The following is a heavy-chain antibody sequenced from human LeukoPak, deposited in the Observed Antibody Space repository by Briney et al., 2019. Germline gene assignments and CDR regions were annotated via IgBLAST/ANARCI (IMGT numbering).Heavy chain of an antibody. D-gene: IGHD3-3*01. V-gene: IGHV1-18*01. CDR2: ISAYNGNT. J-gene: IGHJ6*03. Sequence: ASVKVSCKASGYTFTSYGISWVRQAPGQGLEWMGWISAYNGNTNYAQKLQGRVTMTTDTSTSTAYMELRSLRSDDTAVYYCARAGKTRFLEWFPPYYMDVWGKGTTVTVSS. CDR1: GYTFTSYG. CDR3: ARAGKTRFLEWFPPYYMDV.